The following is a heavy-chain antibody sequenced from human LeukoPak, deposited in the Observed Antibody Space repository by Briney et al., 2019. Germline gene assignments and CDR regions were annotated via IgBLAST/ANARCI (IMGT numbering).Heavy chain of an antibody. J-gene: IGHJ1*01. V-gene: IGHV3-23*01. Sequence: PGGSLILSCAASVFTLSSYAMSWVRQAPGKGLEWVSAISGSGGSTYYADSVKGRFTISRDNSKNTLYLQMNSLRAEDTAVYYCAKWSGIVVVVAAEYFQHWGQGTLVTVSS. CDR1: VFTLSSYA. CDR3: AKWSGIVVVVAAEYFQH. CDR2: ISGSGGST. D-gene: IGHD2-15*01.